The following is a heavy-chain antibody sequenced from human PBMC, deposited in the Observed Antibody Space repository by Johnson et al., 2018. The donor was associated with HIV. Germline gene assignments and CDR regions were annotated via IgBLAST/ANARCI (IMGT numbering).Heavy chain of an antibody. CDR2: INWSGGGT. J-gene: IGHJ3*02. CDR3: ARGMYYYDTSGYLIRPRAFDI. CDR1: GFTFDDYA. D-gene: IGHD3-22*01. Sequence: MLLVESGGGLVQPGRSLRLSCAPSGFTFDDYAMNWVRQVPGKGLEWVSGINWSGGGTAYADSVKDRFTVSSDNAKNSLYLQMNSLRAEDTALYYCARGMYYYDTSGYLIRPRAFDIWGQGTVVTVSS. V-gene: IGHV3-20*04.